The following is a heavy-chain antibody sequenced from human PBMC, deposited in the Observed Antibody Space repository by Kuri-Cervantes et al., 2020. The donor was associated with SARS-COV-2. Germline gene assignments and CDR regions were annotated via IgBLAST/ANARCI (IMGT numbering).Heavy chain of an antibody. V-gene: IGHV3-9*01. J-gene: IGHJ5*02. CDR1: GFTFDDYA. D-gene: IGHD1-26*01. CDR3: ARSASGSYSGWFDP. CDR2: ISWNSGSI. Sequence: SLKISCAASGFTFDDYAMHWVRQAPGKGLEWVSGISWNSGSIGYADSVKGRFTISRDNAKNSLYLQMNSLRAEDTAVYYCARSASGSYSGWFDPWGQGTLVTVSS.